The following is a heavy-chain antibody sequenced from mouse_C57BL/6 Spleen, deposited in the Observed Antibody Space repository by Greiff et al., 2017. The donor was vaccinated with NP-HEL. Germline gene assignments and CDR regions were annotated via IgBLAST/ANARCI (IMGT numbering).Heavy chain of an antibody. V-gene: IGHV1-67*01. CDR2: ISTYYGDA. CDR3: ARSLYYYVSSYEGFYWYFDV. CDR1: GYTFTDYA. Sequence: QVQLQQSGPELVRPGVSVKISCKGSGYTFTDYAMHWVKQSHAKSLEWIGVISTYYGDASYNQKFKDKATMTVDKSSSIAYMELARLTSEDSAVYYCARSLYYYVSSYEGFYWYFDVWGTGTTVTVSS. J-gene: IGHJ1*03. D-gene: IGHD1-1*01.